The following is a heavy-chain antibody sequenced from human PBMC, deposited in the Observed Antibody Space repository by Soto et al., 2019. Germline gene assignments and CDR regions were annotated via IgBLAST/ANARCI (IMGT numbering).Heavy chain of an antibody. CDR1: GYTFTSYG. Sequence: QVHLVQSGAEVKKPGASVKVSRKASGYTFTSYGITWVRQAPGQGLEWMGWISAHNGNTDYAQKLQGRVIVTRDTSTSTAYMELRSLSSDDTAVYYCARGRYGDYWGQGALVTVSS. D-gene: IGHD1-1*01. J-gene: IGHJ4*02. V-gene: IGHV1-18*01. CDR2: ISAHNGNT. CDR3: ARGRYGDY.